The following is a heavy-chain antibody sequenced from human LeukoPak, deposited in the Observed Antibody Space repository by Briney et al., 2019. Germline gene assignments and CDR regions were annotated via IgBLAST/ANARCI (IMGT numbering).Heavy chain of an antibody. V-gene: IGHV3-30*18. CDR2: ISYDGSNK. CDR1: GFTFSSYG. CDR3: AKDGTAMALDY. Sequence: GGSPRLSCAASGFTFSSYGMHWVRQAPGKGLEWVAVISYDGSNKYYADSVKGRFTISRDNSKNTLYLQMNSLRAEDTAVYYCAKDGTAMALDYWGQGTLVTVSS. D-gene: IGHD5-18*01. J-gene: IGHJ4*02.